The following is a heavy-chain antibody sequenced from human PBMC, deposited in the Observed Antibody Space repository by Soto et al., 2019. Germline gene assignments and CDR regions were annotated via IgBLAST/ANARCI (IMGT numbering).Heavy chain of an antibody. CDR1: GYTFTSYA. CDR2: INAGNGNT. V-gene: IGHV1-3*01. D-gene: IGHD5-12*01. CDR3: ARDIVAKISHYYYGMDV. J-gene: IGHJ6*02. Sequence: GXSVKVSCKASGYTFTSYAMHWVRQAPGQRLEWMGWINAGNGNTKYSQKFQGRVTITRDTSASTAYMELSSLRSEDTAVYYCARDIVAKISHYYYGMDVWGQGTTVTVSS.